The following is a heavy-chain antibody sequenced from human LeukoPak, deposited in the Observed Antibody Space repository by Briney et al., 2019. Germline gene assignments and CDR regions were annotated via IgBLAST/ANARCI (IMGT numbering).Heavy chain of an antibody. CDR3: AGRRRWRYYYFDY. D-gene: IGHD3-9*01. Sequence: SETLSLTCTVSGGSISSYYWSWIRQPPGKGLEWIEEINHSGSTNYNPSLKSRVTISVDTSKNQFSLKLSSVTAADTAVYYCAGRRRWRYYYFDYWGQGTLVTVSS. V-gene: IGHV4-34*01. J-gene: IGHJ4*02. CDR2: INHSGST. CDR1: GGSISSYY.